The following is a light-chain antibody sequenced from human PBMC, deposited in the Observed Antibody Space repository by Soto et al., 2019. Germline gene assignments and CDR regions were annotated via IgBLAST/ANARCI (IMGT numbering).Light chain of an antibody. V-gene: IGKV3-15*01. Sequence: IGMTKSPATLSVSPGERATLSCRASQSVSSNLAWYQQKSGQAPRLLIYDASTRATGIPARFSGSGSGSEFTLTISSLQFEDFAIYYCQQYHNWPPWTFGQGTKVDIK. CDR1: QSVSSN. CDR2: DAS. CDR3: QQYHNWPPWT. J-gene: IGKJ1*01.